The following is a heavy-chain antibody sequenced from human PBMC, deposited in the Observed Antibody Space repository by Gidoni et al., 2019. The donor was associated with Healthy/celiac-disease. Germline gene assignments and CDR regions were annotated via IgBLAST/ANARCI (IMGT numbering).Heavy chain of an antibody. V-gene: IGHV1-69*01. CDR3: ARDTSPAFMITFEGLGGMDV. D-gene: IGHD3-16*01. Sequence: GIIPIFGTANYAQKFQGRVTITADESTSTAYMELSSLRSEDTAVYYCARDTSPAFMITFEGLGGMDVWGQGTTVTVSS. CDR2: IIPIFGTA. J-gene: IGHJ6*02.